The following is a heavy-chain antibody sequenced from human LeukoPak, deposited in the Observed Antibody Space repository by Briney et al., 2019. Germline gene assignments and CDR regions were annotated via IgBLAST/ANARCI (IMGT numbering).Heavy chain of an antibody. CDR1: GFTLSSYA. CDR2: ISYDGSNK. V-gene: IGHV3-30*04. Sequence: GGSLRLSCAASGFTLSSYAMHWVRQTPGKGLEWVAVISYDGSNKYYADSVKGRFTISRDNSKNTLYLQMNSLRAGDTAVYYCARENLRITMVRGVIGYFQHWGQGTLVTVSS. D-gene: IGHD3-10*01. J-gene: IGHJ1*01. CDR3: ARENLRITMVRGVIGYFQH.